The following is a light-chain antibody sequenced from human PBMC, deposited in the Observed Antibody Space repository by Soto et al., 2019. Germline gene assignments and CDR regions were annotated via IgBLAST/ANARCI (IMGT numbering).Light chain of an antibody. Sequence: QSVLTQPASVSGSPGQSITISCTGTSIDVGGYNYVSWYQQHPGKAPKLMIYDVSNRPSGVSNRFSGSKSGNTASLTISGPQAEDEADYYCSSYTSSSTSFGTGTKVTVL. V-gene: IGLV2-14*01. CDR2: DVS. CDR1: SIDVGGYNY. J-gene: IGLJ1*01. CDR3: SSYTSSSTS.